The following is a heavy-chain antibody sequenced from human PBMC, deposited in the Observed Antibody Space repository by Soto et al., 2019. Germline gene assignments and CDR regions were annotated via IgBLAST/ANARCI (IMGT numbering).Heavy chain of an antibody. D-gene: IGHD2-15*01. CDR1: GGTFRSYA. CDR3: ARSLSGGAYCSGGSCYWFDP. J-gene: IGHJ5*02. CDR2: IIPIFGTA. Sequence: GASVKVSCKASGGTFRSYAISWVRQAPGQGLEWMGGIIPIFGTANYAQKFQGRVTITADESTSTAYMELSSLRSEDTAVYYCARSLSGGAYCSGGSCYWFDPWGQGTLVTVSS. V-gene: IGHV1-69*13.